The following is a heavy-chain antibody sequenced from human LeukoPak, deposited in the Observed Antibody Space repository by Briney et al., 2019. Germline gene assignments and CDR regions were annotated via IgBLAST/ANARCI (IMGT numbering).Heavy chain of an antibody. V-gene: IGHV4-31*03. CDR3: ATCDTYYYYYGMDV. CDR1: GGTISSGGYY. Sequence: PSETLSLTCTVSGGTISSGGYYWSWIRQHPGLGLEWIGYIYYSGSTYYNPSLKSRVTISVDTSKNQFSLKLSSVTAADTAVYYCATCDTYYYYYGMDVWGQGTTVTVSS. D-gene: IGHD2-21*01. J-gene: IGHJ6*02. CDR2: IYYSGST.